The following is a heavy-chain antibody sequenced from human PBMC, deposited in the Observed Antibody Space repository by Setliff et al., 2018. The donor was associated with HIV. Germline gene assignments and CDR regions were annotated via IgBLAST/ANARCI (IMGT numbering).Heavy chain of an antibody. V-gene: IGHV4-4*09. CDR2: IYTSGST. J-gene: IGHJ4*02. CDR1: GGSISTYY. CDR3: ARQERYSTSADCYRYFNY. D-gene: IGHD2-2*02. Sequence: SETLSLTCTVSGGSISTYYWTWIRQPPGKGLEWIGYIYTSGSTSYNPSLKSRLTISLDTSKNQFSLKLSSVTAADTAVYYCARQERYSTSADCYRYFNYWGQGTLVTVSS.